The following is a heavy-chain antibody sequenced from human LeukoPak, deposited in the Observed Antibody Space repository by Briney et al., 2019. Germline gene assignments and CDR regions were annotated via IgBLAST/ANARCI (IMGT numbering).Heavy chain of an antibody. D-gene: IGHD3-16*02. CDR2: INTDGSST. V-gene: IGHV3-74*01. Sequence: GGSLRLSCAASGFTFSRYWMHWVRQAPGKGLVWVSRINTDGSSTSYPDSVKGRFTISRDNAKNTLYLQMNSLRVEDTAVYYCTRGYPIFDYWGQGTLVTVSS. CDR3: TRGYPIFDY. J-gene: IGHJ4*02. CDR1: GFTFSRYW.